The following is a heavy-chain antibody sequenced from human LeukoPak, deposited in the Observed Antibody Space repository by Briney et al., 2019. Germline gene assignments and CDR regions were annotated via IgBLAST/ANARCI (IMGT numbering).Heavy chain of an antibody. J-gene: IGHJ4*02. V-gene: IGHV3-23*01. Sequence: PGGSLRLSCTAPGFSLGVYAMNWVRQAPGKGLEWISSIFGNGAGINYADSVKGRFTISRDNAQNTLYLQMNSLRTEDTAVYYCAKDRIPGGFYSIDSWGQGVLVTVSS. CDR3: AKDRIPGGFYSIDS. CDR2: IFGNGAGI. D-gene: IGHD3-22*01. CDR1: GFSLGVYA.